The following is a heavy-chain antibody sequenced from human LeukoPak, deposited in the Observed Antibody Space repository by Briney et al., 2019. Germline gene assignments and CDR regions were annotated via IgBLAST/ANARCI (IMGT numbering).Heavy chain of an antibody. D-gene: IGHD2-8*01. CDR2: IVYDGRS. Sequence: SETLSLTCVVYGGSFSGYYWTWIRQPPGKGLEWIAEIVYDGRSNYNPSLKSRAAISVDTSKNQFSLKLSSVTAADTAVYFCARGIVLMHYATFDFWGQGSLVTVSS. V-gene: IGHV4-34*12. CDR1: GGSFSGYY. J-gene: IGHJ4*02. CDR3: ARGIVLMHYATFDF.